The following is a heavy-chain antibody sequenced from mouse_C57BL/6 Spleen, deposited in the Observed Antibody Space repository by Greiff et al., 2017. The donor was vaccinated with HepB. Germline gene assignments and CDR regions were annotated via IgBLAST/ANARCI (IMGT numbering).Heavy chain of an antibody. CDR2: IDPEDGET. V-gene: IGHV14-2*01. CDR1: GFNIKDYY. J-gene: IGHJ2*01. CDR3: ARWNRDGEDFDY. Sequence: VQLQQSGAELVKPGASVKLSCTASGFNIKDYYMHWVKQRTEQGLEWIGRIDPEDGETKYAPKFQCKATITADTTSNTAYLQLSSLTSEDTAVYYCARWNRDGEDFDYWGQGTTLTVSS. D-gene: IGHD4-1*01.